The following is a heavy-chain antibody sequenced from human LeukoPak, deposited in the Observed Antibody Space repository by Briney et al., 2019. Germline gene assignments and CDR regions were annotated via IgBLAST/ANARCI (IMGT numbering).Heavy chain of an antibody. Sequence: PSETLSLTCSVSGVSVSDGRYYWTWIRQHPRKCLERIGYKYYSGSAKYNPSLKSRLTISIDTSKNQFSLHLSSVTAADTATYYCATPYCSSISCLDVFNMWGQGTRVTVSS. CDR2: KYYSGSA. D-gene: IGHD2-2*01. CDR1: GVSVSDGRYY. V-gene: IGHV4-31*03. J-gene: IGHJ3*02. CDR3: ATPYCSSISCLDVFNM.